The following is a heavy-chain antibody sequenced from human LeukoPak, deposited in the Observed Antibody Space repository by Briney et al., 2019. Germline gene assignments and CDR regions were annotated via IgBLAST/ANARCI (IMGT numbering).Heavy chain of an antibody. Sequence: SETLSLTCTVSGYSISSGYYWGWIRQPPGKGLEWIGEINHSGSTNYNPSLKSRVTISVDTSKNQFSLKLSSVTAADTAVYYCARGVTIFEPLGYWGQGTLVTVSS. CDR3: ARGVTIFEPLGY. D-gene: IGHD3-3*01. CDR2: INHSGST. V-gene: IGHV4-38-2*02. CDR1: GYSISSGYY. J-gene: IGHJ4*02.